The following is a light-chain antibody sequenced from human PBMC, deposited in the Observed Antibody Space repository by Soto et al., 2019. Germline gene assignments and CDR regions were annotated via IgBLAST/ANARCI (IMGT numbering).Light chain of an antibody. V-gene: IGLV1-47*01. CDR1: SSNIGSNY. CDR2: RNN. J-gene: IGLJ1*01. CDR3: AACDESLSAVDV. Sequence: QSALTQLPSASGTPGQRVTICCSGSSSNIGSNYVYWYQQLPGTAPTHIIYRNNPRPSGTHHRSSGSRSGTSAALAIRGRRSEDEADYYCAACDESLSAVDVLGPGTKVTVL.